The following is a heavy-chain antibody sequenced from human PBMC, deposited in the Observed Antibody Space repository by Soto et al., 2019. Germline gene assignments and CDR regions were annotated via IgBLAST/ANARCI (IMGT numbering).Heavy chain of an antibody. CDR1: GRAFSGYY. CDR3: ARHGGITMIEGGGLLSAFDI. V-gene: IGHV4-34*01. J-gene: IGHJ3*02. Sequence: PETLSLTCAVYGRAFSGYYWRWMCEPPGKGLVLIGEINHSGRTNYNPSLKSRVTISVDTSKNQFSLKLSSVTAADTAVYYCARHGGITMIEGGGLLSAFDIWGQGTMVT. D-gene: IGHD3-22*01. CDR2: INHSGRT.